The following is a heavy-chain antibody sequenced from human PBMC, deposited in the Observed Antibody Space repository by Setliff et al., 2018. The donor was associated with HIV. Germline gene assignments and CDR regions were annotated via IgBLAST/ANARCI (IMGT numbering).Heavy chain of an antibody. D-gene: IGHD3-9*01. V-gene: IGHV3-66*01. Sequence: GGSLRLSCAASGFTVSSKYMSWVRQAPGKGLEWISVIYRGCTRYHAGSVKGRITISRDDSKNMLYLQMNNMRPEDAAVYYCARKRAGIQVRYFDWPWDPWTLDFDIWGRGTLVTVSS. J-gene: IGHJ2*01. CDR3: ARKRAGIQVRYFDWPWDPWTLDFDI. CDR2: IYRGCTR. CDR1: GFTVSSKY.